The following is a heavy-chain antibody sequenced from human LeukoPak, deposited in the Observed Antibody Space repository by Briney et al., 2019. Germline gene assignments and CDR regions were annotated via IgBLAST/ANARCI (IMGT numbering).Heavy chain of an antibody. J-gene: IGHJ4*02. CDR2: IIPIFGTA. D-gene: IGHD3-22*01. CDR3: ARGAQYSSGYWGIVR. CDR1: GGTFSSYA. V-gene: IGHV1-69*13. Sequence: VASVKVSCKASGGTFSSYAISWVRQASGQGLKWMGGIIPIFGTANYAQKFQGRVTITADESTSTAYMELSSLRSEDTAVYYCARGAQYSSGYWGIVRWGQGTLVTVSS.